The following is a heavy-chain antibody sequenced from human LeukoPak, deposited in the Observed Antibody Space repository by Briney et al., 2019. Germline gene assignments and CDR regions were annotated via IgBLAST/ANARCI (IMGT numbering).Heavy chain of an antibody. J-gene: IGHJ4*02. CDR3: ARDHTAAFLDY. Sequence: GGSLRLSCAASGFTFSSYAMHWVRQAPGKGLEWVAVIWYDGSNKYYADSVKGRFTISRDNSKNTLYLQMNSLRAEDTAVYYCARDHTAAFLDYWGQGTLVTVSS. CDR1: GFTFSSYA. CDR2: IWYDGSNK. D-gene: IGHD5-18*01. V-gene: IGHV3-33*08.